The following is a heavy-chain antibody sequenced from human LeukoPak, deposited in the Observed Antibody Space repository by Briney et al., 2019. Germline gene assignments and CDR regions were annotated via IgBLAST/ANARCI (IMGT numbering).Heavy chain of an antibody. J-gene: IGHJ4*02. V-gene: IGHV4-39*02. D-gene: IGHD3-10*01. Sequence: SETLSLTCSVSGGSISSSNYYWGWIRQPPGKGLEWIGSISYSGNTYYNPSLKSRVIISADTSKNHLSLKLSSVTAADTAVYYCARYRAVYYGSGSYKFDYWGQGTLVTVSS. CDR1: GGSISSSNYY. CDR2: ISYSGNT. CDR3: ARYRAVYYGSGSYKFDY.